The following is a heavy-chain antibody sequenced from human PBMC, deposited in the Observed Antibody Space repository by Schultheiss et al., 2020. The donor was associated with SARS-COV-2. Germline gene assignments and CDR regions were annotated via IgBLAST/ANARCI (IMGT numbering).Heavy chain of an antibody. V-gene: IGHV1-8*03. Sequence: ASVKVSCKASGYTFTSYDINWVRQATGQGLEWMGWMNPNSGNTGYAQKFQGRVTITRNTSISTAYMELSSLRSEDTAVYYCARGRKYYYYYGMDVWGQGTTVTVSS. CDR3: ARGRKYYYYYGMDV. J-gene: IGHJ6*02. CDR1: GYTFTSYD. CDR2: MNPNSGNT.